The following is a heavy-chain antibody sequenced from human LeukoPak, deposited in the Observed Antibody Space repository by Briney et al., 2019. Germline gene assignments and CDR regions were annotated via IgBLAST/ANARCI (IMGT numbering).Heavy chain of an antibody. Sequence: SETLSLTCTVSGGSISSYYWSWIRQPPGKGLEWIGEINHSGSTSYNPSLKSRVTISVDTSKNQFSLKLSSVTAADTAVYYCARDGGRDSGSYYEDYWGQGTLVTVSS. CDR1: GGSISSYY. D-gene: IGHD1-26*01. CDR3: ARDGGRDSGSYYEDY. J-gene: IGHJ4*02. V-gene: IGHV4-34*01. CDR2: INHSGST.